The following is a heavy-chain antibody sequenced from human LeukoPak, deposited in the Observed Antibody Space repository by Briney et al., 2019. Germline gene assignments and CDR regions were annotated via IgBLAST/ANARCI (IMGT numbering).Heavy chain of an antibody. V-gene: IGHV3-74*01. J-gene: IGHJ3*01. CDR3: AREEHRLAEAGTSAFDL. D-gene: IGHD6-13*01. Sequence: GGSVRLSCVASGFTLSENWMHWVRQAPGKGLAWVSHINRDGGLTNYADSVKGRFTISRDSARNTVYLQMSSLRVEDTAIYFCAREEHRLAEAGTSAFDLGGQGTLVTVSP. CDR2: INRDGGLT. CDR1: GFTLSENW.